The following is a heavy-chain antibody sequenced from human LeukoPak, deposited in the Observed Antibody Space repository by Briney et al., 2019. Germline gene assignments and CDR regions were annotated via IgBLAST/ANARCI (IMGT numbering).Heavy chain of an antibody. V-gene: IGHV4-39*01. CDR1: GGSISSSSYY. CDR3: ARPGSSADFQH. J-gene: IGHJ1*01. Sequence: SETLSLTCTVSGGSISSSSYYWGWIRQPPGKGLEWIGSIYYSGSTYYNPSVESRVTISVDTSKNQFSLKLSPVTAADTAVYYCARPGSSADFQHWGQGTLVTVSS. CDR2: IYYSGST. D-gene: IGHD6-25*01.